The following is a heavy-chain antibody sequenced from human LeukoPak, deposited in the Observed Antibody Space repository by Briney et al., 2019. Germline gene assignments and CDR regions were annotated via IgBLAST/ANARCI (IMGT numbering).Heavy chain of an antibody. CDR3: ARDFRSGYLYYFDY. CDR1: GFTFSSNY. Sequence: GGSLRLSCAASGFTFSSNYMSWVRQAPGKGLEWVSVIYSGGTTYHADSVKGRFTISRDNSKNTLYLQMNSLRAEDMAVYYCARDFRSGYLYYFDYWGQGTLVTVSS. V-gene: IGHV3-53*01. D-gene: IGHD3-3*01. J-gene: IGHJ4*02. CDR2: IYSGGTT.